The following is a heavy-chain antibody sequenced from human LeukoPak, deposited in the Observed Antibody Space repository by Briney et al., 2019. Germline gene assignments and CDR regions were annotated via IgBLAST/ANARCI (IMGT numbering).Heavy chain of an antibody. Sequence: SETLSLTCTVSGGSISSTGYYWGWIRQPPGKGLDWIGYINYSGNTYCNPSLKSRVIISVDTSKKQFFLKLNSVAAADTALYYCARHVAYSSRFDYWGQGTLVTVPS. J-gene: IGHJ4*02. D-gene: IGHD6-13*01. CDR2: INYSGNT. V-gene: IGHV4-39*01. CDR3: ARHVAYSSRFDY. CDR1: GGSISSTGYY.